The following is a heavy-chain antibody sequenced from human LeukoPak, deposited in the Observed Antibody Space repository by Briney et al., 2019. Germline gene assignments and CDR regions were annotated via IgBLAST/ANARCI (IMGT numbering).Heavy chain of an antibody. CDR3: ARARTVDQYYDFWSGYYRDYYYGMDV. V-gene: IGHV4-4*02. CDR2: IYHSGST. D-gene: IGHD3-3*01. CDR1: GGSISSSNW. J-gene: IGHJ6*02. Sequence: TSETLSLTCAVSGGSISSSNWWSWVRQPPGKGLEWIGEIYHSGSTNYNPSLKSRVTISVDKSKNQFSLKLSSVTAADTAVYYCARARTVDQYYDFWSGYYRDYYYGMDVWGQGTTVTVSS.